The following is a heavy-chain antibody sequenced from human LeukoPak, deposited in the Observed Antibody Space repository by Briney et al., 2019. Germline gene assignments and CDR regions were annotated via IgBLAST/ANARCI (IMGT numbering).Heavy chain of an antibody. CDR3: ARVLLWFGDSSRLSWFDP. D-gene: IGHD3-10*01. CDR2: IYHSGST. Sequence: PSETLSLTCRVSGGSISSYYWSWIRQPPGKGPEWIGYIYHSGSTKYTPSLKSRVTMSADTSKNQFSLKVTSVTAADTAVYYCARVLLWFGDSSRLSWFDPWGQGILVTVSS. CDR1: GGSISSYY. J-gene: IGHJ5*02. V-gene: IGHV4-59*01.